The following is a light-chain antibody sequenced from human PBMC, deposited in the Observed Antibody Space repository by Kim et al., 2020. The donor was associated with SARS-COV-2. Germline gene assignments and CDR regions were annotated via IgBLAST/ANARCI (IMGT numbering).Light chain of an antibody. CDR2: AAS. J-gene: IGKJ2*03. CDR1: QSVRRSL. Sequence: EVVMTQSPATLSLSPGERATLSCRASQSVRRSLLAWYQQIPGLAPRLLIYAASSRATGIPDRFSGSGSGTDFTLTISRMQPEDFAMYYCQQYGTSPYSFGQGTKLEI. V-gene: IGKV3-20*01. CDR3: QQYGTSPYS.